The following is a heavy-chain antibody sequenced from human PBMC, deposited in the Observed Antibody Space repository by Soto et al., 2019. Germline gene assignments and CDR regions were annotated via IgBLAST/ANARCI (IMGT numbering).Heavy chain of an antibody. D-gene: IGHD1-26*01. V-gene: IGHV2-5*02. CDR1: GFSLTTDRVG. Sequence: QITLKESGPTLVKPTQTLTLTCTFSGFSLTTDRVGVGWIRQPPGEALEWLEVIYWDDSKTYRPSLESRLTISRETSKNQLALTMTNMDSLDTATYYCAHAYGGRALYWGQGTLFTVSS. J-gene: IGHJ4*02. CDR3: AHAYGGRALY. CDR2: IYWDDSK.